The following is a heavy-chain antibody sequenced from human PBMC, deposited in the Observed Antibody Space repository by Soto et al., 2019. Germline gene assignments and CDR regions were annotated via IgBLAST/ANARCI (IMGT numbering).Heavy chain of an antibody. CDR3: ARELQLERRPHAYYYYYMDV. CDR2: IIPILGIA. V-gene: IGHV1-69*04. J-gene: IGHJ6*03. CDR1: GGTFSSYT. D-gene: IGHD1-1*01. Sequence: ASVKVSCKASGGTFSSYTISWVRQAPGQGLEWMGRIIPILGIANYAQKFQGRVTITADKSTSTAYMELSSLRSEDTAVYYCARELQLERRPHAYYYYYMDVWGKGTTVTVSS.